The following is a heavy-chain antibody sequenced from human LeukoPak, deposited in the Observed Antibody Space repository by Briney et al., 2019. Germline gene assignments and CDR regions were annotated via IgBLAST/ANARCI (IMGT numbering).Heavy chain of an antibody. D-gene: IGHD3-9*01. CDR3: ARVSPPLRLRYFERGGDAFDI. CDR1: GYTFTSYG. V-gene: IGHV1-18*01. Sequence: ASVKVSCKASGYTFTSYGISWVRQAPGQGLEWMGWISACNGNTNYAQKLQGRVTMTTDTSTSTAYMELRSLRSDDTAVYYCARVSPPLRLRYFERGGDAFDIWGQGTMVTVSS. CDR2: ISACNGNT. J-gene: IGHJ3*02.